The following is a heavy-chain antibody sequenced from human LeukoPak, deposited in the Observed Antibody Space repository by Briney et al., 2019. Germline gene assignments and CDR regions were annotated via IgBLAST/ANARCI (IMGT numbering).Heavy chain of an antibody. Sequence: SETLCLTCTVSGGSISSYYWSWIRQPPGKGLEWIGYIYYSGSTNYNPSLKSRVTISVDTSKNQFSLKLSSVTAADTAVYYCARLDYGFYFDYWGQGTLVTVSS. CDR3: ARLDYGFYFDY. CDR1: GGSISSYY. V-gene: IGHV4-59*01. J-gene: IGHJ4*02. CDR2: IYYSGST. D-gene: IGHD4-17*01.